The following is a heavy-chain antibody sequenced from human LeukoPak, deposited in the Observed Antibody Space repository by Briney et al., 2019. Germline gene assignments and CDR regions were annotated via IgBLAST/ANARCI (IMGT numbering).Heavy chain of an antibody. CDR2: IRQDVGEK. CDR3: ARDGTAAGLYFDL. Sequence: GGSLRLSCTVYGFTFTDYWTNWVRQAPGEGLEWVARIRQDVGEKYYVDSVKGRFTISRDNTKNSLYLQMSALRAEDTAVYYCARDGTAAGLYFDLWGQGTLVTVSS. J-gene: IGHJ4*01. D-gene: IGHD6-13*01. V-gene: IGHV3-7*01. CDR1: GFTFTDYW.